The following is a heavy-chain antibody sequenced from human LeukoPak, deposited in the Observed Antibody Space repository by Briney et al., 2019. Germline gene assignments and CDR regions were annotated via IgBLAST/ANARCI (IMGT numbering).Heavy chain of an antibody. CDR1: GMFLTDFQ. CDR3: ARGDWGGYFDY. V-gene: IGHV4-34*01. J-gene: IGHJ4*02. CDR2: INASGRT. D-gene: IGHD3-16*01. Sequence: PSETLSLTCIVYGMFLTDFQWGWIRQSPGKGLEWIGEINASGRTNYNPSLKTSVFISRDTSKRQFSLNLTPVTAADTALYYCARGDWGGYFDYWGQGIQVTVSS.